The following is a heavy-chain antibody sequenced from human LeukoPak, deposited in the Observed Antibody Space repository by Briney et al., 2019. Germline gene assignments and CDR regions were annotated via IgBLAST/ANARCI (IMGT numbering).Heavy chain of an antibody. CDR3: ARYIVSYPHDAFDI. J-gene: IGHJ3*02. D-gene: IGHD1-26*01. Sequence: PSETLSLTCTVSGGSISSYYWSWIRQPPGKGLEWVGYIYYSGSTSYNPSLKSRVTISVDTSKKQFSLKLSSVTAADTAFYYCARYIVSYPHDAFDIWGQGTMVTVSS. CDR1: GGSISSYY. V-gene: IGHV4-59*01. CDR2: IYYSGST.